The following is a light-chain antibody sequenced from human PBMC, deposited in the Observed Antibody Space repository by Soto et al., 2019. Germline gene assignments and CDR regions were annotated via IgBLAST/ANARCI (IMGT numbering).Light chain of an antibody. Sequence: QSALTQPPSASGTPGQRVTISCSGSSPNIGSNTVNWYQQLPGTAPKLLIYTNYQRPSGVPDRFSGSKSGTSASLAISGLRSEDEADYYCAAWDDSLSGPHYVFGTGTKVTVL. CDR3: AAWDDSLSGPHYV. CDR2: TNY. CDR1: SPNIGSNT. J-gene: IGLJ1*01. V-gene: IGLV1-44*01.